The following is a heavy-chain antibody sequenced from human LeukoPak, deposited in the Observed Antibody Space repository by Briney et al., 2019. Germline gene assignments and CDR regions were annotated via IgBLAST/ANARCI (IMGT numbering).Heavy chain of an antibody. J-gene: IGHJ5*02. CDR1: GGSISSYY. V-gene: IGHV4-59*01. CDR2: IYYSGST. CDR3: AGEEAAAGISWFDP. Sequence: PSETLSLTCTVSGGSISSYYWSWLRQPPGKGLEWIGYIYYSGSTNYNPPLKSRVTISVYTSKNQFSLKLSSVTAADTAVYYCAGEEAAAGISWFDPWGQGTLVTVSS. D-gene: IGHD6-13*01.